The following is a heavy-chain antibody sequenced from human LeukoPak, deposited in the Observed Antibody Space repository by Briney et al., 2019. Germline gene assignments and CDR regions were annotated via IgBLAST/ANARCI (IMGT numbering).Heavy chain of an antibody. Sequence: GGSLRLSCAASGSTFSSYSMTWVRQAPGKGLEWVSYISSSSSTIYYADSVKGRFTISRDNAKNSLYLQMNSLRAEDTAVYYCAGYDYGDYGSLDYWGQGTLVTVSS. CDR3: AGYDYGDYGSLDY. CDR2: ISSSSSTI. V-gene: IGHV3-48*01. J-gene: IGHJ4*02. D-gene: IGHD4-17*01. CDR1: GSTFSSYS.